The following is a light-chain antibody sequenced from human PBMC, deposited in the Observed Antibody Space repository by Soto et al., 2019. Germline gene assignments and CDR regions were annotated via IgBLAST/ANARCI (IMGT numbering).Light chain of an antibody. J-gene: IGLJ1*01. Sequence: QSALTQPASVSGSPGQSITISCTGTSSDVGTYNYVSWYQQHPGKAPKLMIYEVNNRPSGVSNRFSGSKFGNTASLTISGLQAEDEADYYCSSYTSSSTRVFGTGTKLTVL. V-gene: IGLV2-14*01. CDR1: SSDVGTYNY. CDR3: SSYTSSSTRV. CDR2: EVN.